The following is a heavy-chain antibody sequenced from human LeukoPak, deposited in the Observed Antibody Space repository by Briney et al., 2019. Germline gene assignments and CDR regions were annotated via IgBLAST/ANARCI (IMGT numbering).Heavy chain of an antibody. CDR3: AKDIVLMVYAIFYYYYMDV. CDR1: GFTFSSYG. Sequence: GRSLRLSCAASGFTFSSYGMHWVRQAPGKGLERVAVIWYDGSNKYYADSVKGRFTISRDNSKNTLYLQMNSLRAEDTAVYYCAKDIVLMVYAIFYYYYMDVWGKGTTVTVSS. D-gene: IGHD2-8*01. J-gene: IGHJ6*03. CDR2: IWYDGSNK. V-gene: IGHV3-33*06.